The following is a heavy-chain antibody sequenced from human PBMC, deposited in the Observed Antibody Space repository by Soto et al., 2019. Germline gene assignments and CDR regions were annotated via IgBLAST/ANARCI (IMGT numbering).Heavy chain of an antibody. Sequence: GASVKVSCKASGYTFTSYAMHWVRQAPGQRLEWMGWINAGNGNTKYSQKFQGRVTITRDTSASTAYMELSSLRPEDTAVYYCARNHLGQLVLNYWGQGTLVTVSS. D-gene: IGHD6-6*01. CDR2: INAGNGNT. CDR1: GYTFTSYA. V-gene: IGHV1-3*01. CDR3: ARNHLGQLVLNY. J-gene: IGHJ4*02.